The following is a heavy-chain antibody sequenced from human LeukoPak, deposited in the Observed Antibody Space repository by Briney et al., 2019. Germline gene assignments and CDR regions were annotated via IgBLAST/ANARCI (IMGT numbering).Heavy chain of an antibody. V-gene: IGHV5-51*01. CDR2: IYPGDSDT. J-gene: IGHJ5*02. CDR3: ARLLGDYSNYVWRHNWFDP. CDR1: GYSFTSYW. Sequence: GESLKISCKGSGYSFTSYWIGWVRPMPGKGLEWMGIIYPGDSDTRYSPSFQGQVTISADKSISTAYLQWSSLKASDTAMYYCARLLGDYSNYVWRHNWFDPWGQGTLVTVSS. D-gene: IGHD4-11*01.